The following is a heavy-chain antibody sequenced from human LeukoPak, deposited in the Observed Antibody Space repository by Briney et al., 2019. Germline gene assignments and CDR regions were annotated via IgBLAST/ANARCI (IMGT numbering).Heavy chain of an antibody. CDR2: ISGSGGST. D-gene: IGHD3-3*01. J-gene: IGHJ4*02. V-gene: IGHV3-23*01. Sequence: GGPLRLSCAASGFTFSSYAMSWVRQAPGKGLEWVSAISGSGGSTYYADSVKGRFTISRDNSKNTLYLQMSSLRAEDTAVYYCAKTYYDFWSGYFIDYWGQGTLVTVSS. CDR1: GFTFSSYA. CDR3: AKTYYDFWSGYFIDY.